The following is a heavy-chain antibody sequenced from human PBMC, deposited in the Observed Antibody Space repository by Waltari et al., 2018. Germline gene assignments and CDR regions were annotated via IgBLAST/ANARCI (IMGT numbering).Heavy chain of an antibody. CDR2: ISYDGSNK. D-gene: IGHD6-19*01. J-gene: IGHJ4*02. V-gene: IGHV3-30-3*01. Sequence: QAPGKGLEWVAVISYDGSNKYYADSVKGRFTISRDNSKNTLYLQMNSLRAEDTAVYYCARDSGGAAVAGAPPGGVDYWGQGTLVTVSS. CDR3: ARDSGGAAVAGAPPGGVDY.